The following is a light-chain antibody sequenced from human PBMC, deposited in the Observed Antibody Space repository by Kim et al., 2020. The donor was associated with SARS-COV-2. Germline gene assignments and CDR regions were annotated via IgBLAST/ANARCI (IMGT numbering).Light chain of an antibody. CDR3: QVWDSSSVV. Sequence: EAPGKTARITCGGNNSGSKSVHWYQQKPGQAPVLVIYYDSDRPSGIPERFSGSNSGNTATLTISRVEAGDEADYYCQVWDSSSVVFGGGTQLTVL. V-gene: IGLV3-21*04. CDR2: YDS. CDR1: NSGSKS. J-gene: IGLJ2*01.